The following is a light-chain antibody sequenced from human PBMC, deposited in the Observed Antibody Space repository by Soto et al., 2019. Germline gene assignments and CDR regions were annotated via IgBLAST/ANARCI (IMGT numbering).Light chain of an antibody. CDR1: SSDVGGYNY. CDR2: EVS. V-gene: IGLV2-8*01. CDR3: TSYAGSNNFGV. Sequence: PGQSVTISCTGTSSDVGGYNYVSWYQQHPGKAPKLMIYEVSKRPSGAPDRFSGSKSGNTASLTVSGLQAEDEADYYCTSYAGSNNFGVFGGGTQLTVL. J-gene: IGLJ3*02.